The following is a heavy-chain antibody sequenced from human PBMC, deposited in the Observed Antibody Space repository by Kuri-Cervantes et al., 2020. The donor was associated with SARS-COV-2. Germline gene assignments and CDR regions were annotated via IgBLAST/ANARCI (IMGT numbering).Heavy chain of an antibody. CDR2: IYYSGST. CDR1: GGSISSSSYY. V-gene: IGHV4-39*07. CDR3: ARGPWGVRGWYRAEYYFDY. D-gene: IGHD6-19*01. J-gene: IGHJ4*02. Sequence: SETLSLTCTVSGGSISSSSYYWGWIRQPPGKGLEWIGSIYYSGSTYYNPSLKSRVTISVGTSKNQFSPKLSSVTAADTAVYYCARGPWGVRGWYRAEYYFDYWGQGTLVTVSS.